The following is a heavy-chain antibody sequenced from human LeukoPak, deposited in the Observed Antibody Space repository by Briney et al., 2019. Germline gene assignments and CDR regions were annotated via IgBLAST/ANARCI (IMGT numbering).Heavy chain of an antibody. V-gene: IGHV3-48*02. CDR1: GFTFSSYS. Sequence: GGSLRLSCAASGFTFSSYSMNWVRQAPGKGLEWVSYISSSSTIYYADSVKGRFTISRDNAKNSLYLQMNSLRDEDTAVYYCARDLSTDAFDIWGQGTMITVSS. CDR3: ARDLSTDAFDI. J-gene: IGHJ3*02. CDR2: ISSSSTI.